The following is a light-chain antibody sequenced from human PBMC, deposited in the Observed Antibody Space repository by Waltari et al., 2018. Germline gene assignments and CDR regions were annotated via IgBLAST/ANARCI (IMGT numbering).Light chain of an antibody. Sequence: ITCSGDALPKKYAYWYQQTSGQAPVLVIYEDTKRTPGFPERFSGFSSGTTATLTISGAQVGDDGDYYCFSTDNSGNWQFGGGTKLTVL. CDR1: ALPKKY. CDR3: FSTDNSGNWQ. J-gene: IGLJ2*01. CDR2: EDT. V-gene: IGLV3-10*01.